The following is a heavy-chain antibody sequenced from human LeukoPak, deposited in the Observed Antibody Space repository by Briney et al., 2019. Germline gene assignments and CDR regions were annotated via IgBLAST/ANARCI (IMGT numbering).Heavy chain of an antibody. Sequence: GGSLRLSCAASGFTFSSYSMNWVRQAPGMGLEWVSSISSSSSYIYYADSVKGRFTISRDNAKNSLYLQMNSLRAEDTAVYYCARDRVSYYDILTRAYYYYYGMDVWGKGTTVTVSS. J-gene: IGHJ6*04. CDR2: ISSSSSYI. V-gene: IGHV3-21*01. CDR1: GFTFSSYS. CDR3: ARDRVSYYDILTRAYYYYYGMDV. D-gene: IGHD3-9*01.